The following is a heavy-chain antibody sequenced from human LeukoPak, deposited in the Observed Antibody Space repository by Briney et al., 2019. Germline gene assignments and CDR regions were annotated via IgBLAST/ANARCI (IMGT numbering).Heavy chain of an antibody. J-gene: IGHJ4*02. Sequence: ASVTVSCKTSGYMVSDYYMHWVRQAPGQGLEWMGWLRGDTGDTDSPQKFKGRGTMTRDTATKTAYLQLSRLTYDDTAMYFCARVRDNACDYWGQGTLVTVSS. D-gene: IGHD2-2*01. CDR1: GYMVSDYY. CDR2: LRGDTGDT. CDR3: ARVRDNACDY. V-gene: IGHV1-2*02.